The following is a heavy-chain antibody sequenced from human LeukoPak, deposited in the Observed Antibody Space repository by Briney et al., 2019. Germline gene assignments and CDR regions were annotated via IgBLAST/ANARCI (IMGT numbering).Heavy chain of an antibody. D-gene: IGHD2-15*01. Sequence: ASVKVSCKASGGTFSSYAITWVRQAPGQGLEWMGRIIPILGIANYAQKFLGRVTITADKSTSTAYMELSSLRSEDTAVYYCVLKLGGTWNYYYYGMDVWGQGTTVTVSS. CDR3: VLKLGGTWNYYYYGMDV. CDR1: GGTFSSYA. V-gene: IGHV1-69*04. J-gene: IGHJ6*02. CDR2: IIPILGIA.